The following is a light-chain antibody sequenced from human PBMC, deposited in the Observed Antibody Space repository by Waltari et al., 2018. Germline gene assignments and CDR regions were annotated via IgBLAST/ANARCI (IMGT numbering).Light chain of an antibody. CDR2: DAS. CDR1: HGVGTY. CDR3: QQRSNWTPHT. Sequence: EIVLTQSPATLSLSPGETATLSCRTSHGVGTYLSWYQQKPGQAPRLLIYDASNRATGIPARFRGSGSGTDFTLTISSLEAEDFAIYYCQQRSNWTPHTFGQGARLEIK. V-gene: IGKV3-11*01. J-gene: IGKJ2*01.